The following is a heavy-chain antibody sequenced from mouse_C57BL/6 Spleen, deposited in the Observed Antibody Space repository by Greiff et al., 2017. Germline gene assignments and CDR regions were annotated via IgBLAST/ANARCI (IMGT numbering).Heavy chain of an antibody. CDR3: ARWSSGSLMDY. J-gene: IGHJ4*01. V-gene: IGHV1-81*01. CDR1: GYTFTSYG. Sequence: VQLQQSGAELAKPGASVKLSCKASGYTFTSYGISWVKQRTGQGLEWIGEIYPRSGNTYYNEKFKGKVILTADKSSSTAYMELRSLTSEDSAVYFCARWSSGSLMDYWGQGTSVTVSS. D-gene: IGHD3-1*01. CDR2: IYPRSGNT.